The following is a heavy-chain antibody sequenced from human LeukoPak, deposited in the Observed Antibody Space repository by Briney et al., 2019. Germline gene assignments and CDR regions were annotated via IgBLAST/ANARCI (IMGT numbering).Heavy chain of an antibody. V-gene: IGHV3-23*01. J-gene: IGHJ6*02. CDR2: VSGSGGRT. CDR3: ARGANNPSYYYYGLDV. CDR1: GFTFSSYA. D-gene: IGHD1-14*01. Sequence: GGSLRLSCAASGFTFSSYAMSWVRQAPGKGLEWVSTVSGSGGRTYYADSVQGRFTVSRDNSKNTQYLQTNSLRVEDTAVYYCARGANNPSYYYYGLDVWGQGTTVTVSS.